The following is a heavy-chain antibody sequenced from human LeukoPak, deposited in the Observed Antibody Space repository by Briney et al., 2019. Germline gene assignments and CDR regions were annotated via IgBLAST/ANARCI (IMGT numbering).Heavy chain of an antibody. CDR2: ISFDGSNE. V-gene: IGHV3-30-3*01. D-gene: IGHD6-6*01. CDR3: ARMQKNPYSSSSYYYGMDV. Sequence: PGGSLRLSCAASGFTFSNSPMHWVRQAPGKGLEWVAFISFDGSNEYYADSVKGRFTISRDNSKNTLYLQMNSLRAEDTAVYYCARMQKNPYSSSSYYYGMDVWGQGTTVTVSS. J-gene: IGHJ6*02. CDR1: GFTFSNSP.